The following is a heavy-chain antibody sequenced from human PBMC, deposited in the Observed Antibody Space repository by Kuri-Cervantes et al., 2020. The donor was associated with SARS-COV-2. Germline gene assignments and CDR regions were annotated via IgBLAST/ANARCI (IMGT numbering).Heavy chain of an antibody. Sequence: GGSLRLFCAASGFTFSGHWIHWVRQAPGKGLVWVSRINPDGSYTNNADSVKGRFTLSRGNAKNMLFLQMNSLRAEDTAVYYCARDYIAAAKYYWFDPWGQGTLVTVSS. CDR3: ARDYIAAAKYYWFDP. CDR1: GFTFSGHW. CDR2: INPDGSYT. V-gene: IGHV3-74*01. D-gene: IGHD6-13*01. J-gene: IGHJ5*02.